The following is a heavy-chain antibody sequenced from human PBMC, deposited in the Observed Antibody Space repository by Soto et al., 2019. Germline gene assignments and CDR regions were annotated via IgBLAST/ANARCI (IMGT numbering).Heavy chain of an antibody. V-gene: IGHV3-74*01. CDR1: GFTFSSYW. D-gene: IGHD6-19*01. J-gene: IGHJ5*02. CDR3: ARVHLRSTGWYP. Sequence: HPGGSLRLSCAASGFTFSSYWMHWVRQAPGKGLVWVSRINSDGSSTSYADSVEGRFTISRDNAKNTLYLQMNSLRAEDTAIYYCARVHLRSTGWYPWGQENLVTVSS. CDR2: INSDGSST.